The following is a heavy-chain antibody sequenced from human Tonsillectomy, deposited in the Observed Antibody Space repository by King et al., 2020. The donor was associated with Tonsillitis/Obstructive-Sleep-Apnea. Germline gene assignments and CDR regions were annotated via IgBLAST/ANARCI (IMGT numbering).Heavy chain of an antibody. CDR3: AREISRERLALRYYYYYMDV. V-gene: IGHV3-66*01. CDR1: GFTVSSNY. J-gene: IGHJ6*03. CDR2: IYSGGST. Sequence: VQLVESGGGLVQPGGSLRLSCAASGFTVSSNYMSWVRQAPGKGLEWVSVIYSGGSTYYADSVKGRFTISRDNSKNTLYLQMNSLRAEDTAVYYCAREISRERLALRYYYYYMDVWGKGTTVTVSS. D-gene: IGHD1-1*01.